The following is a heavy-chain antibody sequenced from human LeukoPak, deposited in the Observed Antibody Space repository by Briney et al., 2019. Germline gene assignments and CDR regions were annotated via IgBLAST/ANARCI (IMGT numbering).Heavy chain of an antibody. CDR1: GFTFSSFE. CDR3: ARAPGYGAAYYFDY. D-gene: IGHD1-1*01. CDR2: ISGDGYTI. J-gene: IGHJ4*02. Sequence: GGSLRLSCAASGFTFSSFEMNWVRQAPGKGLEWISYISGDGYTIRYADSVKGRFTISRDNSKNTLYLQMNSLRAEDTAVYYCARAPGYGAAYYFDYWGQGTLVTVSS. V-gene: IGHV3-48*03.